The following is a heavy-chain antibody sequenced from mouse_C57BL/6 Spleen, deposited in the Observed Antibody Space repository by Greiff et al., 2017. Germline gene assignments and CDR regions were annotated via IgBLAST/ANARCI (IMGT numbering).Heavy chain of an antibody. J-gene: IGHJ2*01. V-gene: IGHV3-6*01. CDR3: ARDSLDLEGDY. CDR2: ISDDGSN. CDR1: GYSITSGYY. Sequence: EVKLLESGPGLVKPSPSLSLTCSVTGYSITSGYYWNWIRQTPGNKLEWMGYISDDGSNYYNPSLKNLISITRDTSKTKFFLKVNSVTAEDTATYASARDSLDLEGDYWGQGTTLTVSS. D-gene: IGHD1-1*01.